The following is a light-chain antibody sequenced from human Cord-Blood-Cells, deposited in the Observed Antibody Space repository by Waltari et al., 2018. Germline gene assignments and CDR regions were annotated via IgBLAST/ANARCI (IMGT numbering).Light chain of an antibody. J-gene: IGLJ2*01. CDR3: CSYAGSSTFNVV. CDR1: SSDVGSYNL. CDR2: EGS. V-gene: IGLV2-23*03. Sequence: QSALTQPASMSGSPGQSITISCTGTSSDVGSYNLVSWYQQHPGKAPKLMIYEGSKRPSGILNRFSGSKSGNTASLTISGLQAEDEADYYCCSYAGSSTFNVVFGGGTKLTVL.